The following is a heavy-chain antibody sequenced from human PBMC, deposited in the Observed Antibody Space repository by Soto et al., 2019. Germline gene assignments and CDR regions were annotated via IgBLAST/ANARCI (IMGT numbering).Heavy chain of an antibody. Sequence: HVQLQDSGRELVKPSETLSLTCTVSGGSISGGVHSWSWIRQPPGKGLEWIGHIFDSGSTYYNPSLKSRLTISVDTSKNQFSLRLSSVTAADTAVYYCARDIMPLTNDWYFDLWGRGTLVTVSS. CDR2: IFDSGST. V-gene: IGHV4-30-4*01. CDR1: GGSISGGVHS. D-gene: IGHD2-8*01. J-gene: IGHJ2*01. CDR3: ARDIMPLTNDWYFDL.